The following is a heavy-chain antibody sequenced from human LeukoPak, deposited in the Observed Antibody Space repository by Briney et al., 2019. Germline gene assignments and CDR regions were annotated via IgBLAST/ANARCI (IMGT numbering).Heavy chain of an antibody. CDR1: GFTFSNYA. J-gene: IGHJ6*03. D-gene: IGHD6-13*01. CDR3: ARDLSSSWYYIDV. V-gene: IGHV3-30*04. Sequence: QAGRSLRLSCAVSGFTFSNYAMHWVRQAPGKGLEWVTVISYNGSNKSYADSAKGRFTISRDNSKNTLYLQMNSLRAEDTAVYYCARDLSSSWYYIDVWGKGTTVTVSS. CDR2: ISYNGSNK.